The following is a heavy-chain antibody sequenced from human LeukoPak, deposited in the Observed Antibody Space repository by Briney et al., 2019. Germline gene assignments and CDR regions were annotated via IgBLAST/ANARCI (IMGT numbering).Heavy chain of an antibody. CDR2: IYYSGST. J-gene: IGHJ3*02. Sequence: PSETLSLTCTVSGGSISSYYWSWIRQPPGKGLEWIGYIYYSGSTNYNPSLKSRVTISLDTSKNQFSLKLSSVTAADTAVYYCARVVWSSGYYYGAFDIWGQGTMFTVSS. CDR3: ARVVWSSGYYYGAFDI. D-gene: IGHD3-22*01. CDR1: GGSISSYY. V-gene: IGHV4-59*01.